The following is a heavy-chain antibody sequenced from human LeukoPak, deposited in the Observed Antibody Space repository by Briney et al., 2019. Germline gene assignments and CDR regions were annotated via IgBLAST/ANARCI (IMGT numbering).Heavy chain of an antibody. CDR1: GGSFSSYS. CDR3: ARDLHLGSSSWFGY. CDR2: IIPVLRTP. V-gene: IGHV1-69*08. Sequence: SVKVSCKASGGSFSSYSISWVRQAPGQGLEWVGRIIPVLRTPNYAQKFQGRVTITADKSTCTAYMELSSLRSEDTAVYYCARDLHLGSSSWFGYWGQGTLVTVSS. J-gene: IGHJ4*02. D-gene: IGHD6-13*01.